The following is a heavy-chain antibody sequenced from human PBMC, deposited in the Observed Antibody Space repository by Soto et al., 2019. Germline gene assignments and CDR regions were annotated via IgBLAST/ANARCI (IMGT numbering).Heavy chain of an antibody. Sequence: SGKVWCKASGVTFSSYAISWVRQAPGQGLEWMGGIIPIFGTANYAQKFQGRVTITADESTSTAYMELSSLRSEDTAAYYCARDLGRDGYTYTRDDAFDIWGQGTMVTVSS. V-gene: IGHV1-69*13. CDR1: GVTFSSYA. CDR3: ARDLGRDGYTYTRDDAFDI. CDR2: IIPIFGTA. J-gene: IGHJ3*02. D-gene: IGHD3-16*01.